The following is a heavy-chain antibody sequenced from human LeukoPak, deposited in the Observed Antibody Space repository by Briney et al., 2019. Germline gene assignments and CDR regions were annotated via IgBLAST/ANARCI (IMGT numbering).Heavy chain of an antibody. CDR3: ARGNVLQGFDY. D-gene: IGHD3-16*01. J-gene: IGHJ4*02. CDR2: INPNSRGT. Sequence: VSVKVSCKASGYTFTDYYMHWVRQAPGQGLEWMGWINPNSRGTNYAQKFQGRVTMTRDTSISTAFMELTSLRSDDTAVYYCARGNVLQGFDYWGQGTLVTVSS. V-gene: IGHV1-2*02. CDR1: GYTFTDYY.